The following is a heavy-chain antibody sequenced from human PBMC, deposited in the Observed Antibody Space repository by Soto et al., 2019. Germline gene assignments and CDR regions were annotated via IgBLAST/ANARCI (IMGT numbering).Heavy chain of an antibody. D-gene: IGHD5-18*01. V-gene: IGHV3-11*03. J-gene: IGHJ4*02. Sequence: GGSLRLSCAASGFTFSDYYMSWIRQAPGKGLEWVSYISSSSSYTNYADSVKGRFTISRDSAKNSLYLQMNSLRAEDTAVYYCAGGYSYGYVVYWGQGTLVTVSS. CDR1: GFTFSDYY. CDR2: ISSSSSYT. CDR3: AGGYSYGYVVY.